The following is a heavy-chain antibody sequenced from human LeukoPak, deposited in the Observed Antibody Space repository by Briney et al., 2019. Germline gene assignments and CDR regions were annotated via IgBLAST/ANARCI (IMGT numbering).Heavy chain of an antibody. CDR1: GGSFSGYY. V-gene: IGHV4-34*01. J-gene: IGHJ6*02. D-gene: IGHD2-15*01. Sequence: PSETLSLTCAVYGGSFSGYYWSWIRQPPGKGLEWIGEINHSGSTNYNPSLKSRVTISVDTSKNQFSLKLSPVTAADTAVYYCARAYCSGGSCHLKNLYYYGMDVWGQGTTVTVSS. CDR3: ARAYCSGGSCHLKNLYYYGMDV. CDR2: INHSGST.